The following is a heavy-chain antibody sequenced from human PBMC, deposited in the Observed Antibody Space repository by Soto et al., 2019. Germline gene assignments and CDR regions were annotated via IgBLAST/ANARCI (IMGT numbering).Heavy chain of an antibody. Sequence: QVQLVQSGAEVKKPGSSVKVSCKASGGTFSSYAISWVRQAPGQGREWVGGIIPIFGTANYAQKFQGRVTITADESARTAYMKLSSLRSEDTAVYYCARDGGRESGSSRYYYGMDVWGQGTTVTVSS. CDR3: ARDGGRESGSSRYYYGMDV. CDR2: IIPIFGTA. D-gene: IGHD1-26*01. CDR1: GGTFSSYA. J-gene: IGHJ6*02. V-gene: IGHV1-69*01.